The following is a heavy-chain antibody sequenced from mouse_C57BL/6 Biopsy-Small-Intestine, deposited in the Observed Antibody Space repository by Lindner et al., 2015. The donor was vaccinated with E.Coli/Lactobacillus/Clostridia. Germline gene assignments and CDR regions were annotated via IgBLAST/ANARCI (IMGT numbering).Heavy chain of an antibody. D-gene: IGHD1-1*01. J-gene: IGHJ4*01. V-gene: IGHV1-20*01. CDR1: GYSFTGYF. CDR3: ARDGYYYDGSYVGAMDY. Sequence: VQLQESGPELVKPGASVKISCKASGYSFTGYFMNWVKQSHGKSLEWIGRINPYNGDTFYNQKFKGKATLTVDKSSSTAHMELRSLTSEDSAVYYCARDGYYYDGSYVGAMDYWGQGTSVTVSS. CDR2: INPYNGDT.